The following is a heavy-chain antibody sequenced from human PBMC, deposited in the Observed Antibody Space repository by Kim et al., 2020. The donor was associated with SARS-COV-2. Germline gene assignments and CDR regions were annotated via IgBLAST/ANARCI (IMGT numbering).Heavy chain of an antibody. D-gene: IGHD6-13*01. V-gene: IGHV1-46*01. J-gene: IGHJ4*02. Sequence: AQKFQSRVTMTRDTSTSTVYMELSSLRSEDTAVYYCARASTFAAAGSFDYWGQGTLVTVSS. CDR3: ARASTFAAAGSFDY.